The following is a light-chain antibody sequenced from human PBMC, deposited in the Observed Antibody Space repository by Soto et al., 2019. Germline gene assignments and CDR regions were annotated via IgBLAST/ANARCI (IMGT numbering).Light chain of an antibody. J-gene: IGLJ2*01. CDR1: SSNIGAGYD. CDR3: QSYDISLSAVV. Sequence: QSVLTQPPSVSGAPGQRVTISCTGSSSNIGAGYDVHWYQQLPGTAPKLLIYGNSNRPSGVPDRLSDSKSGTSASLAITGLQAEDEADDYCQSYDISLSAVVFGGGTKVTVL. V-gene: IGLV1-40*01. CDR2: GNS.